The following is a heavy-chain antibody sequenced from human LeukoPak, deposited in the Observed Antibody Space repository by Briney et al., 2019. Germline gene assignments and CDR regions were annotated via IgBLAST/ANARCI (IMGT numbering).Heavy chain of an antibody. CDR3: ARGGIRGVLMEY. D-gene: IGHD3-10*01. CDR2: IKQDGSEK. CDR1: GFTFINYC. J-gene: IGHJ4*02. V-gene: IGHV3-7*05. Sequence: GGSLRLSCAASGFTFINYCMTWVRQAPGKGLEWVANIKQDGSEKYYVDSVTGRFTISRDNAKNSLFLQMSSLRAHDTAVYYCARGGIRGVLMEYWGQGTLVTVSS.